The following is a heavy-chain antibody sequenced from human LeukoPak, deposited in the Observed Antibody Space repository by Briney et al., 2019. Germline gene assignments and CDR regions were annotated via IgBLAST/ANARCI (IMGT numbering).Heavy chain of an antibody. D-gene: IGHD3-10*01. J-gene: IGHJ6*02. Sequence: SETLSLTCTVSGGSISSSSYYWGWIRQPPGKGLEWIGSIYYSGSTYYNPSLKSRVTISVDTSKNQFSLKLSSVTAADTAVYYCASMGFGDALSPYYYYYGMDVWGQGTTVTVSS. V-gene: IGHV4-39*01. CDR3: ASMGFGDALSPYYYYYGMDV. CDR1: GGSISSSSYY. CDR2: IYYSGST.